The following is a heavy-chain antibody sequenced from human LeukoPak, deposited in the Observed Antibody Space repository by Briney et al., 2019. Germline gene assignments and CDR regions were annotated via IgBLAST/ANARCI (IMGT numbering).Heavy chain of an antibody. CDR3: ARDFRAAMVSDWFDP. J-gene: IGHJ5*02. V-gene: IGHV1-2*02. CDR1: GYTFTGYY. D-gene: IGHD5-18*01. Sequence: ASVKVSCKASGYTFTGYYMHWVRQAPGQGLEWMGWINPNSGGANYAQKFQGRVTMTRDTSISTAYMELSRLRSDDTAVYYCARDFRAAMVSDWFDPWGQGTLVTVSS. CDR2: INPNSGGA.